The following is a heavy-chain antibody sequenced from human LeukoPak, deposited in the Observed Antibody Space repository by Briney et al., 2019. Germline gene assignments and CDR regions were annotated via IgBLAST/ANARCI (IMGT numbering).Heavy chain of an antibody. CDR2: IYSGGST. J-gene: IGHJ4*02. D-gene: IGHD1-1*01. V-gene: IGHV3-53*01. Sequence: GGSLRLSCAASGFTVSSNYMSWVRQAPGKGLEWVSVIYSGGSTYYADSVKGRFTISRDNSKNTLYLQMNSLRAEDTAVYYCARESAQTGPRRPFDHWGQGTLVTVSS. CDR3: ARESAQTGPRRPFDH. CDR1: GFTVSSNY.